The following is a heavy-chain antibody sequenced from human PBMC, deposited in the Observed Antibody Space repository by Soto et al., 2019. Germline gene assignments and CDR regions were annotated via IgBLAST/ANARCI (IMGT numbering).Heavy chain of an antibody. CDR3: AKGYGDYEYYFDY. D-gene: IGHD4-17*01. CDR1: GFTFSSYG. V-gene: IGHV3-30*18. Sequence: GGSLRLSCAASGFTFSSYGMHWVRQAPGKGLEWVAVISYDGSNKYYADSVKGRFTISRDNSKNTLYLQMNSLRAGDTAVYYCAKGYGDYEYYFDYWGQGTLVTVSS. CDR2: ISYDGSNK. J-gene: IGHJ4*02.